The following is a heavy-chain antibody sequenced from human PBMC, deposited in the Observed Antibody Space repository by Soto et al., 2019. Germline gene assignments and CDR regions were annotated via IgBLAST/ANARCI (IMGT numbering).Heavy chain of an antibody. CDR3: TADHRMGSAYYYGMDV. Sequence: EVQLVESGGGLVKPGGSLRLSCAASGFTFGNAWMNWVRQAPGKGLEWVGRIKSKTDGGTTDWAAPEKGRFSISRDDSKHTLYLQMNSVKTEDTAVYYGTADHRMGSAYYYGMDVWGQGTTVTVSS. V-gene: IGHV3-15*07. CDR1: GFTFGNAW. J-gene: IGHJ6*02. CDR2: IKSKTDGGTT. D-gene: IGHD3-10*01.